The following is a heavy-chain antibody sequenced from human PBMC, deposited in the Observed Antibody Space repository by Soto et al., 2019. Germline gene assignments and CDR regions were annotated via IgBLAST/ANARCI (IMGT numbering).Heavy chain of an antibody. CDR2: FDPEDGET. D-gene: IGHD5-18*01. V-gene: IGHV1-24*01. J-gene: IGHJ4*02. Sequence: GASVKVSCKVSGYTLTELSMHWVRQAPGKGLEWMGGFDPEDGETIYAQKFQGRVTMTRDTSTSTVYMELSSLRSEDTAVYFCARDRGYSYGYYFDNWGKGTLVTVSS. CDR3: ARDRGYSYGYYFDN. CDR1: GYTLTELS.